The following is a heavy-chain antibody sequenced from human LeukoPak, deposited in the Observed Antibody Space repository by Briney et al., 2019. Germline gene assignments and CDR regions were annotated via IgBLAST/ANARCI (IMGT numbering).Heavy chain of an antibody. J-gene: IGHJ6*04. CDR2: INPNSGGT. CDR3: ARDWGPNIVVVPAALGMDV. CDR1: GYTFTGYY. V-gene: IGHV1-2*02. D-gene: IGHD2-2*01. Sequence: ASVKVSCKASGYTFTGYYMHWVRQAPGQGLEWMGWINPNSGGTNYAQKFQGRVTMTRDTSISTAYMELSRLRSDDTAVYYCARDWGPNIVVVPAALGMDVWGKGTTVTVSS.